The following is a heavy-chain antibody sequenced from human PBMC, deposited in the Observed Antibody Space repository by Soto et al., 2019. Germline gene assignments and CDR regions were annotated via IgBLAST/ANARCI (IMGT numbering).Heavy chain of an antibody. CDR1: GYTFTSYD. CDR2: MNPNSGNT. J-gene: IGHJ5*02. Sequence: QVQLVQSGAEVKKPGASVKVSCKASGYTFTSYDINWVRQATGQGLEWMGWMNPNSGNTGYAQKFQGRVTMTRNTSISTAYMEMSSLRSEVTTVYYCARGRVYGDYEAVGGFDPWGQGTLVTVSS. D-gene: IGHD4-17*01. V-gene: IGHV1-8*01. CDR3: ARGRVYGDYEAVGGFDP.